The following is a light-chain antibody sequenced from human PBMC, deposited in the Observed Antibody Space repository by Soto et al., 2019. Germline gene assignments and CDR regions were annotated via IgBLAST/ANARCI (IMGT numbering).Light chain of an antibody. Sequence: DIQMTQSPSTLSASVGDRVTITCRASQSISSWLAWYQQKPGKAPKLLIYDASNLESGVPSRFSCSGSGTEFTLTISSLQPDDFATYYCQQYSNYSPTFGQGTKVEVK. CDR2: DAS. V-gene: IGKV1-5*01. J-gene: IGKJ1*01. CDR3: QQYSNYSPT. CDR1: QSISSW.